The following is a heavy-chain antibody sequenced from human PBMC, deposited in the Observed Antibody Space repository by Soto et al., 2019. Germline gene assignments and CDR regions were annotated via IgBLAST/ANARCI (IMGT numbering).Heavy chain of an antibody. J-gene: IGHJ5*02. V-gene: IGHV4-31*03. D-gene: IGHD3-10*01. CDR1: GGSISSGGYY. CDR3: ARAPTITMVRGVSNWFDP. Sequence: PSETLSLTCTVSGGSISSGGYYWSWIRQHPGKGLEWIGYIYYSGSTYYNPSLKSRVTISVDTSKNQFSLKLSSVTAADTAVYYCARAPTITMVRGVSNWFDPWGKGTLVTVSS. CDR2: IYYSGST.